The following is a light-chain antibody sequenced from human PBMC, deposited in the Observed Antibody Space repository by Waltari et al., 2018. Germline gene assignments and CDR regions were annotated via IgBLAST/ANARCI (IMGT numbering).Light chain of an antibody. CDR1: QSIRTY. J-gene: IGKJ2*01. V-gene: IGKV1-39*01. CDR3: QQSYITPYT. CDR2: AAS. Sequence: DLQMTQSPSSPSASVGDRVTSTCRASQSIRTYLNWYQQKPGRAPKLLIYAASSLQSGVPSRFSGSGSGTDFTLTINSLQPEDFATYYCQQSYITPYTFGQGTKLEVK.